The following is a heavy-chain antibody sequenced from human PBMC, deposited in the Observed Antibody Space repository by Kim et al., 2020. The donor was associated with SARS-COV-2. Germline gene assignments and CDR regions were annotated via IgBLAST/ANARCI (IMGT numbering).Heavy chain of an antibody. CDR1: GFTFSSFG. J-gene: IGHJ4*02. CDR3: GREDILSGYIGALDY. Sequence: GGSLRLSCAASGFTFSSFGMHWVRQAPGKGLEGVAVIWYDGSNKYYADSVKGRFTISRDNSKNTLYLQMNSLRAWDTAVYSCGREDILSGYIGALDYCGQGTLVTLSS. CDR2: IWYDGSNK. D-gene: IGHD3-9*01. V-gene: IGHV3-33*01.